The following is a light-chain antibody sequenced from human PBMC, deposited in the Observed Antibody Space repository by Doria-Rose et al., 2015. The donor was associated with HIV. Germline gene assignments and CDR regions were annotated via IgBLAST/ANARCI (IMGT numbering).Light chain of an antibody. Sequence: QSALIQPASVSVSPGHSITISCTGTSNDVGSYNLVSWYQQHPGKAPKLMIYEVNKRPSGVSYRFSGSKSGNTASLTISGLQAEDEADYYCCSYAGTPLVFGSGTKVTVL. CDR2: EVN. V-gene: IGLV2-23*02. CDR3: CSYAGTPLV. CDR1: SNDVGSYNL. J-gene: IGLJ1*01.